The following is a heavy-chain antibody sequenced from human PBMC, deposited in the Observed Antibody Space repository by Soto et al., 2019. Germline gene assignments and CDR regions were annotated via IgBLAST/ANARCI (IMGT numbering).Heavy chain of an antibody. CDR1: GFTFGDYA. Sequence: PGGSLRLSCTASGFTFGDYAMSWFRQAPGKGLEWVGFIRSKAYGGTTEYAASVKGRFTISRDDSKSIAYLQMNSLKTEDTAVYYCTRERESLWIQLWLPHHKHQFDYWGQGTLVTVSS. J-gene: IGHJ4*02. D-gene: IGHD5-18*01. CDR3: TRERESLWIQLWLPHHKHQFDY. CDR2: IRSKAYGGTT. V-gene: IGHV3-49*03.